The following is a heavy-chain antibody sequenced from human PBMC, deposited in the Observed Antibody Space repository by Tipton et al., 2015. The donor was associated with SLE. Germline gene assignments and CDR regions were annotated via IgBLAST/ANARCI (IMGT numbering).Heavy chain of an antibody. V-gene: IGHV4-59*12. CDR1: GGSISSYY. J-gene: IGHJ4*02. Sequence: TLSLTCTVSGGSISSYYWSWIRQPPGKGLEWIGYIYYSGSTNYNPSLKSRVTISVDTSKNQFSLKLNSMTAADTAVYFCARGTHFYGFFDSWGQGTLVTVSP. CDR2: IYYSGST. CDR3: ARGTHFYGFFDS. D-gene: IGHD3-3*02.